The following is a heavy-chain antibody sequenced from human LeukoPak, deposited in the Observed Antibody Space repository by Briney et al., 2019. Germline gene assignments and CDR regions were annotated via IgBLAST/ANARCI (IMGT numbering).Heavy chain of an antibody. CDR3: AKGERKWLARQPDY. Sequence: GGSLRLSCAASGFTFDDYVMHWVRQAPGKGLEWVSGISWNSGSIGYADSVKGRFTISRDNAKNSLYLQMISLRPEDTAFYYCAKGERKWLARQPDYWGQGTLVIVSS. J-gene: IGHJ4*02. V-gene: IGHV3-9*01. CDR2: ISWNSGSI. CDR1: GFTFDDYV. D-gene: IGHD6-19*01.